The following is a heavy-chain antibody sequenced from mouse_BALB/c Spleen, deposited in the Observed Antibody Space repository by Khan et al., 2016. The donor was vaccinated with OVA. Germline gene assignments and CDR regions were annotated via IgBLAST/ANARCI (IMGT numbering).Heavy chain of an antibody. J-gene: IGHJ4*01. CDR1: GFSLTGYG. CDR2: IWGDGST. D-gene: IGHD2-10*01. Sequence: QVQLKQSGPGLVAPSQSLSITCTVSGFSLTGYGVNWVRQPPGKGLEWLGMIWGDGSTNYNSALKSRLSISQDNSKSQVFLKMNSLQTDDTASYYCARAYYANYREAMDYWGQGTSVTVSS. CDR3: ARAYYANYREAMDY. V-gene: IGHV2-6-7*01.